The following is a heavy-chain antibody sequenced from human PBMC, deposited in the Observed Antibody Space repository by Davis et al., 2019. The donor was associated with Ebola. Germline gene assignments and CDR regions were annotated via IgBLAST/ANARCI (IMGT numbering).Heavy chain of an antibody. Sequence: SQTLSLTCAISGDTVSSNSAAWNWIRQSPSRGLEWLGKAYYRFKWYNDYAVSVKSRITIKPDTSKNHVSLQLNSVTPEDTAVYYCAREAPSFDHWGQGTLVTVSS. V-gene: IGHV6-1*01. CDR2: AYYRFKWYN. CDR1: GDTVSSNSAA. CDR3: AREAPSFDH. J-gene: IGHJ4*02.